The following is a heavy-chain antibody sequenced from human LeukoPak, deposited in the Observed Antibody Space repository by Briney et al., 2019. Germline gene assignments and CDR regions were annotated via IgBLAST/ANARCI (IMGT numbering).Heavy chain of an antibody. D-gene: IGHD3-3*01. CDR1: GFTFSNYA. CDR3: ARDSNDFWSGYNYYGMDV. V-gene: IGHV3-30*04. CDR2: MSYDGSDE. Sequence: GGSLRLSCAASGFTFSNYAIHWVRQAPGKGLEWVAVMSYDGSDEYYADSVKGRFTISRDNAKNSLYLQMNSLRAEDTAVYYCARDSNDFWSGYNYYGMDVWGQGTTVTVSS. J-gene: IGHJ6*02.